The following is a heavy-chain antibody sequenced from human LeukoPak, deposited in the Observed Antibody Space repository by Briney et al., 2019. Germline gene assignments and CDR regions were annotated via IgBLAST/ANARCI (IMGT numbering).Heavy chain of an antibody. CDR1: GGSFSGYY. D-gene: IGHD6-13*01. Sequence: SKTLSLTCAVYGGSFSGYYWSWIRQPPGKGLEWIGEINHSGSTNYNPSLKSRVTISVDTSKNQFSLKLSSVTAADTAVYYCARGDSSSWYPSTYYYGMDVWGQGTTVTVSS. J-gene: IGHJ6*02. V-gene: IGHV4-34*01. CDR2: INHSGST. CDR3: ARGDSSSWYPSTYYYGMDV.